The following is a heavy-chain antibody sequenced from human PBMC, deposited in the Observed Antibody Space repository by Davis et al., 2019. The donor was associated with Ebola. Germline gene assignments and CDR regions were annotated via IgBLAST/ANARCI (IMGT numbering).Heavy chain of an antibody. CDR2: INPNSGGT. V-gene: IGHV1-2*02. J-gene: IGHJ4*02. D-gene: IGHD2-8*02. Sequence: ASVKVSCKASGYTFTGYYMHWGRQAPGQGLEWMGWINPNSGGTKYAQKFQGRVTMTRDTSISTAYMELSRLRSDDTAVYYCARDHCTGAVCPGEFDYWGQGTLVTVSS. CDR3: ARDHCTGAVCPGEFDY. CDR1: GYTFTGYY.